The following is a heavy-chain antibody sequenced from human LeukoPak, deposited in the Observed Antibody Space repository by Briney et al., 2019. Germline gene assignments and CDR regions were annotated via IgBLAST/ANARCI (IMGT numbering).Heavy chain of an antibody. CDR3: ARGLDPLLLWFGDRGDWFDP. CDR2: MNPNSGNT. CDR1: GYTFTSYD. Sequence: ASVKVSCKASGYTFTSYDINWVRQATGQGLEWMGWMNPNSGNTGYAQKFKGRVTMTRNTSISTAYMELSSLRSEDTAVYYWARGLDPLLLWFGDRGDWFDPWGQGTLVTVSS. D-gene: IGHD3-10*01. V-gene: IGHV1-8*01. J-gene: IGHJ5*02.